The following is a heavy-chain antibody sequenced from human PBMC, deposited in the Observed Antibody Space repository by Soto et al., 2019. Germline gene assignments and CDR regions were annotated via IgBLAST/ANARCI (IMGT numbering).Heavy chain of an antibody. CDR2: ISGSGGST. Sequence: PGGSLRLSCAASGFTFSSYVMSWVRQAPGKGLEWVSTISGSGGSTFYADSVKGRFTISRDNSKKTLYLQMDSLRAEETAIYYCAKGWEYYYDSSGYPGADWGEGTLVTVSS. J-gene: IGHJ4*02. D-gene: IGHD3-22*01. CDR1: GFTFSSYV. CDR3: AKGWEYYYDSSGYPGAD. V-gene: IGHV3-23*01.